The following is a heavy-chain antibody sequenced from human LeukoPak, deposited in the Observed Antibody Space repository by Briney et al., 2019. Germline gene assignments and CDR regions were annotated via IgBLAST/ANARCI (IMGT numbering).Heavy chain of an antibody. CDR3: ARYDLISSYYFDY. V-gene: IGHV3-33*01. D-gene: IGHD6-13*01. CDR2: IWYDGRNK. Sequence: GGSLRLSCAASGFTFSSYAMHWVRQAPGKGLGWVAIIWYDGRNKYYADSVKGRFTISRDNSKNTLYLQMLSLRAEDTAMYYCARYDLISSYYFDYWGQGTLVTVSS. CDR1: GFTFSSYA. J-gene: IGHJ4*02.